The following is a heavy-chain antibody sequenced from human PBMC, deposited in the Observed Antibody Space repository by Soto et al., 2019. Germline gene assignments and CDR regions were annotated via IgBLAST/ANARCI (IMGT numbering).Heavy chain of an antibody. V-gene: IGHV4-59*08. CDR1: GGSISSYY. CDR2: IYYSGST. J-gene: IGHJ6*03. Sequence: SETLSLTCTVSGGSISSYYWSWIRQPPGKGLEWIGYIYYSGSTNYNPSLKSRVTISVDTSKNQFSLKLSSVTAADTAVYYCARHSSVAAAGPYYYYYYMDVWGKGTTVTVSS. D-gene: IGHD6-13*01. CDR3: ARHSSVAAAGPYYYYYYMDV.